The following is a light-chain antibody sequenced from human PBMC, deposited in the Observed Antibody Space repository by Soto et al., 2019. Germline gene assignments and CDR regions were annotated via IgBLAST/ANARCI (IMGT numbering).Light chain of an antibody. CDR3: SSYTTSNTRQIV. V-gene: IGLV2-14*03. CDR1: SSEVVGYNY. Sequence: QPVLTQPASVSGSPGQSITISCNGTSSEVVGYNYVSWYQHHPGKAPKLMIFDVSNRPSGVSNRFSGSKSGNTASLTISGLQPEDEADYYCSSYTTSNTRQIVFGTGTKVTVL. CDR2: DVS. J-gene: IGLJ1*01.